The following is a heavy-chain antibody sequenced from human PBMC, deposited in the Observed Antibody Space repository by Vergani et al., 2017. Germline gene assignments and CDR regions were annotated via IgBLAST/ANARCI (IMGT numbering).Heavy chain of an antibody. CDR1: GFTFSSYW. J-gene: IGHJ2*01. Sequence: EVQLVESGGGLVKPGGSLRLSCAASGFTFSSYWMHWVRQAPGKGLVWVSRINSDGSSTSYADSVKGLFTISRDNAKNTLYLQMNSLRAEDTAVYYCSSCRIDGCNCGYWYFDHWGRGTLVTVSS. V-gene: IGHV3-74*02. D-gene: IGHD5-24*01. CDR2: INSDGSST. CDR3: SSCRIDGCNCGYWYFDH.